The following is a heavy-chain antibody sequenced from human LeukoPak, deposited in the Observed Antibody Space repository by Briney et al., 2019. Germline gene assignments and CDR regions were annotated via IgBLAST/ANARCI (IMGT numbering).Heavy chain of an antibody. CDR3: AKAHTYYYDSSGYQIDY. Sequence: GGSLGLSCAASGFTFSSYAMSWVRQAPGKGLEWVSAISGSGGSTYYADSVKGRFTISRDNSKNTLYLQMNSLRAEDTAVYYCAKAHTYYYDSSGYQIDYWGQGTLVTVSS. CDR2: ISGSGGST. J-gene: IGHJ4*02. CDR1: GFTFSSYA. V-gene: IGHV3-23*01. D-gene: IGHD3-22*01.